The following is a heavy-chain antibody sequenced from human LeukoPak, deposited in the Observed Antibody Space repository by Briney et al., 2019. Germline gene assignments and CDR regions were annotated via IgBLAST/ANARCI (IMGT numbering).Heavy chain of an antibody. J-gene: IGHJ3*02. CDR3: ARVRAPAALDDFDI. V-gene: IGHV1-2*02. CDR1: GYTFTGYY. D-gene: IGHD2-2*01. CDR2: INPNSGGT. Sequence: GASVKVSCKASGYTFTGYYMHWVRQAPGQGLEWMGWINPNSGGTNYAQKFQGRVTMTRDTSISTAYMELSRLRSDDTAVYYCARVRAPAALDDFDIWGQGTMVTVSS.